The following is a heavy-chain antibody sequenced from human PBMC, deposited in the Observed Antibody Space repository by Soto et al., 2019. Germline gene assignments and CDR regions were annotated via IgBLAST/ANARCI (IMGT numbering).Heavy chain of an antibody. CDR2: ISAYNGNT. V-gene: IGHV1-18*01. J-gene: IGHJ3*02. CDR1: GYTFTSYG. Sequence: QVQLVQSGAEVKKPGASVKVSCKASGYTFTSYGISWVRQAPGQGLEWMGWISAYNGNTNYAQKLQGRVTMTTDTSTSTADMELRSLRSDDTAVYYCAREGLGHSPHDAFDIWGQGTMVTVSS. CDR3: AREGLGHSPHDAFDI. D-gene: IGHD6-13*01.